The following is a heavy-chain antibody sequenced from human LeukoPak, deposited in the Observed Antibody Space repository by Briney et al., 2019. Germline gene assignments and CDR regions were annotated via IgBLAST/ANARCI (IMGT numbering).Heavy chain of an antibody. CDR3: AKGRDRGWYALFDP. D-gene: IGHD6-19*01. V-gene: IGHV3-23*01. Sequence: PGGSLRLSCAGSGFTFSTFAMTWVRQAPGKGLEWVSVITGSGATYYADSVKGRFTISRDNSKSTLYLQMNSLRAEDTAVYFCAKGRDRGWYALFDPWSQGTLVSVSP. CDR2: ITGSGAT. CDR1: GFTFSTFA. J-gene: IGHJ5*02.